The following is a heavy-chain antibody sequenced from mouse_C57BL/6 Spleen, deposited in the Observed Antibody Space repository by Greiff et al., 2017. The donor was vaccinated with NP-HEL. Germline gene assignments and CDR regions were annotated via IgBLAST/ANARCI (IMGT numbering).Heavy chain of an antibody. CDR3: ARGGLLPYFDY. CDR1: GYTFTSYW. CDR2: IDPSDSYT. Sequence: QVQLQQPGAELVKPGASVKLSCKASGYTFTSYWMQWVKQRPGQGLEWIGEIDPSDSYTNYNQKFKGKATLTGDTSSSTAYMQLSSLTSEDSAVYYCARGGLLPYFDYWGQGTTLTVSS. D-gene: IGHD2-3*01. J-gene: IGHJ2*01. V-gene: IGHV1-50*01.